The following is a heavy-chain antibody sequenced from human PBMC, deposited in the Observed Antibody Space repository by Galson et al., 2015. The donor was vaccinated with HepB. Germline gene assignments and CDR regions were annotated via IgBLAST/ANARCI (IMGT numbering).Heavy chain of an antibody. D-gene: IGHD5-24*01. V-gene: IGHV7-4-1*02. Sequence: SVKVSCKASGSTFTSYAMNWVRQAPGQGLEWMGWINTNTGNPTYAQGFTGRFVFSLYTSVSTAYLQISSLKAEDTAVYYCAVRTLEMALSGYDYWGQGTLVTVSS. CDR2: INTNTGNP. CDR1: GSTFTSYA. J-gene: IGHJ4*02. CDR3: AVRTLEMALSGYDY.